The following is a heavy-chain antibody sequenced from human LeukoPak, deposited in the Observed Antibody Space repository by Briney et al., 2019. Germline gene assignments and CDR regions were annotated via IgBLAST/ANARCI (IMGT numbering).Heavy chain of an antibody. Sequence: GRSLRLSCAASGFTFSSYPMHWVRQAPGKGLEWVAVLSNDGGSKYYADSVKGRFAISRDNSKNTLYLQMNSLRAEDTAVYYSARDFFDWLLSYYFYTVDVWGQGTTVTVSS. D-gene: IGHD3-9*01. CDR3: ARDFFDWLLSYYFYTVDV. V-gene: IGHV3-30*09. CDR2: LSNDGGSK. J-gene: IGHJ6*02. CDR1: GFTFSSYP.